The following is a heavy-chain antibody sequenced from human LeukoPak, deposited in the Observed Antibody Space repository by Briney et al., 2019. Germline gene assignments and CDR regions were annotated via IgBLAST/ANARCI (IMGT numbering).Heavy chain of an antibody. CDR1: GGSISSYY. V-gene: IGHV4-59*01. CDR3: ARDRYYYDSSGYYASRYYYYYMDV. CDR2: IYYSGST. J-gene: IGHJ6*03. Sequence: PSETLSLTCTVSGGSISSYYWSWNRQPPGKGLEWIGYIYYSGSTNYNPSLKSRVTISVDTSKNQFSLKLSSVTAADTAVYYCARDRYYYDSSGYYASRYYYYYMDVWGKGTTVTVSS. D-gene: IGHD3-22*01.